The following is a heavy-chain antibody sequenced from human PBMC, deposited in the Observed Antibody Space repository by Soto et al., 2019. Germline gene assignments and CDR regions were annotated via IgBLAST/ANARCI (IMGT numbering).Heavy chain of an antibody. CDR3: ARDRSLANYFYIVIGV. J-gene: IGHJ6*01. CDR2: IRYDGSKE. Sequence: PGGSLRLSCAASGLPFNRNGMHWVRQAPGKGLEWVAVIRYDGSKEYYSDSVKGRFTISRDNSKNMLYLQMNSVKVEDTAVYFCARDRSLANYFYIVIGVWGQGTTVTVSS. V-gene: IGHV3-33*01. CDR1: GLPFNRNG. D-gene: IGHD3-10*01.